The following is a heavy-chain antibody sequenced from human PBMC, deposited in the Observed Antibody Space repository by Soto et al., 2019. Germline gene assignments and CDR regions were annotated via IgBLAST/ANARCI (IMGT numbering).Heavy chain of an antibody. CDR3: AKDRPYYDFWSGYYPDY. CDR1: GFTFSSYA. Sequence: EVQLLESGGGLVQPGGSLRLSCAASGFTFSSYAMSWVRQAPGKGLEWVSAISGSGGSTYYTDSVKGRFTISRDNSKNTLYLQMNSLRAEDTAVYYCAKDRPYYDFWSGYYPDYWGQGTLVTVSS. CDR2: ISGSGGST. J-gene: IGHJ4*02. V-gene: IGHV3-23*01. D-gene: IGHD3-3*01.